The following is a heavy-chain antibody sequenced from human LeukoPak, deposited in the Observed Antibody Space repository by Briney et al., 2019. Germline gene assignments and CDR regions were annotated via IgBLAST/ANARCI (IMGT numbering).Heavy chain of an antibody. CDR1: GGSISSYY. CDR3: ARDDSSGYYDY. J-gene: IGHJ4*02. V-gene: IGHV4-59*01. Sequence: SETLSLTCTVSGGSISSYYWSWIRQPPGKGLEWIGYIYYSGSTNCNPFLKSRVTISVDTSKNQFSLKLSSVTAADTAVYYCARDDSSGYYDYWGQGTLVTVSS. CDR2: IYYSGST. D-gene: IGHD3-22*01.